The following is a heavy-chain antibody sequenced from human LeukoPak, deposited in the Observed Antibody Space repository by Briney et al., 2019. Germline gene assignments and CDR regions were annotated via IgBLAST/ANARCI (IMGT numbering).Heavy chain of an antibody. CDR1: GGSSSGYY. J-gene: IGHJ3*02. V-gene: IGHV4-34*01. CDR2: INHSRST. CDR3: VRHVARAFDI. Sequence: PSQTLSLTCAVYGGSSSGYYWSWIRQPPGKGLEWIGEINHSRSTTYNPSLKSRVTISVDTSKNQLSLKLSSVTAADTAVYSCVRHVARAFDIWGQGTKVTVSS.